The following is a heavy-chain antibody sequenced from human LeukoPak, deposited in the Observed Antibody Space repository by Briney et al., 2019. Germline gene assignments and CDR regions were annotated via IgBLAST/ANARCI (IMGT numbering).Heavy chain of an antibody. J-gene: IGHJ5*02. CDR3: ARDPHPLYDSSGPHSQT. CDR1: GASISGGGYY. V-gene: IGHV4-31*03. D-gene: IGHD3-22*01. Sequence: PSESVSLTCTVSGASISGGGYYWSWIRQHPGKGLEWIGYIYYSGSTYYNPSLKSRVTISVDTSKNQFSLKLSSVTAADTAVYYCARDPHPLYDSSGPHSQTWGQGTLVTVSS. CDR2: IYYSGST.